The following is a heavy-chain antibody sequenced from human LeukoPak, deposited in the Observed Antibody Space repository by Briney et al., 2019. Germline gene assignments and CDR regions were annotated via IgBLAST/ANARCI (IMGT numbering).Heavy chain of an antibody. D-gene: IGHD5-24*01. V-gene: IGHV6-1*01. CDR1: GDSVSSNSAA. CDR2: TYYRSKWYN. CDR3: ARGGQGDGYSADEAFDF. Sequence: SQTLSLTCAISGDSVSSNSAAWNWIRQSPSRGLEWLGRTYYRSKWYNDYAVSVKSRITINPDTSKNQLSLHLNSVTPEDTAVYYCARGGQGDGYSADEAFDFWGQGTMVTVSS. J-gene: IGHJ3*01.